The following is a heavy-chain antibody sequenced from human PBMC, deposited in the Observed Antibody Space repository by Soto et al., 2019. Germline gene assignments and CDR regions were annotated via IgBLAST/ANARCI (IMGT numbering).Heavy chain of an antibody. D-gene: IGHD3-22*01. J-gene: IGHJ6*02. CDR2: IKQDGSEK. CDR1: GFTFSSYW. Sequence: LRLSCAASGFTFSSYWMSWVRQAPGKGLEWVANIKQDGSEKYYVDSVKGRFTISRDNAKNSLYLQXXXXXXXXXXXXXCARDPGYYYDYYYYYGMDVWGQGTTVTVSS. CDR3: ARDPGYYYDYYYYYGMDV. V-gene: IGHV3-7*01.